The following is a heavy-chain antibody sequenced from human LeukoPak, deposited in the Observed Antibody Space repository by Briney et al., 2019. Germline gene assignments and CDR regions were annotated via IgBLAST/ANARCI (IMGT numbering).Heavy chain of an antibody. D-gene: IGHD3-10*01. CDR1: GFTFSSYW. Sequence: GGSLRLSCAASGFTFSSYWMSWVRQAPGKGLEWVANIKQDGSEKYYVDSVKGRFTISRDNSKNTLYLQMNSLRAEDTAVYYCARSELGYNYHYMDVWGKGTTVTISS. J-gene: IGHJ6*03. V-gene: IGHV3-7*01. CDR3: ARSELGYNYHYMDV. CDR2: IKQDGSEK.